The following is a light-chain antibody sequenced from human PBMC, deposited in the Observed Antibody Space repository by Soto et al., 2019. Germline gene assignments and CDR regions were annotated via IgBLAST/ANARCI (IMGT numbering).Light chain of an antibody. V-gene: IGKV3-15*01. CDR3: QHYNNWPWT. CDR2: GAS. CDR1: QSVGSN. J-gene: IGKJ1*01. Sequence: EIVLTQSPDPLSLSPGERATLSCRASQSVGSNLAWYQQKPDQAPRLLISGASTRATSIPARFSGSGSGTEFTLTISSLQSEDFAVYYCQHYNNWPWTFGQGTQLDI.